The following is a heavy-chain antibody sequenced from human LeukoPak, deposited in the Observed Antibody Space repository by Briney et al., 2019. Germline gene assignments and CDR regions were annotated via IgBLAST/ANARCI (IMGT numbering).Heavy chain of an antibody. CDR1: GGSISSYY. CDR3: ATSGYPYYFDY. Sequence: SETLSLTCTVSGGSISSYYWSWIRQPPGKGLEWVGYIYYSGSTNYNPSLKSRVTISVDTSKNQFSLKLSSVTAADTAVYYCATSGYPYYFDYWGQGTLVTVSS. J-gene: IGHJ4*02. CDR2: IYYSGST. D-gene: IGHD3-22*01. V-gene: IGHV4-59*01.